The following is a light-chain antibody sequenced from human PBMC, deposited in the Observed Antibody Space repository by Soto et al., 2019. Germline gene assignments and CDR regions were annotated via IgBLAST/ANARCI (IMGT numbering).Light chain of an antibody. Sequence: SLLPQSPSSFSASTGDRVTITCRAGQGISSYLAWYQQKPGKAPKLLIYAASTLQSGVPSRFSGSGSGTEFTLTISSLQPDDFATYYCQQFNSYSPGAFGQGTKVDNK. CDR3: QQFNSYSPGA. J-gene: IGKJ1*01. V-gene: IGKV1-8*01. CDR2: AAS. CDR1: QGISSY.